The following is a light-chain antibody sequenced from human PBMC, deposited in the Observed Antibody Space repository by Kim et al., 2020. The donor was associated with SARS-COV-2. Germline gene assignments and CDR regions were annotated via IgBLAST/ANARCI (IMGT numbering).Light chain of an antibody. CDR2: QDS. CDR1: KLGDKY. J-gene: IGLJ3*02. V-gene: IGLV3-1*01. CDR3: QAWDSSSWV. Sequence: VSPSKTASRTCSGDKLGDKYACWYQQKPGQSPVLVIYQDSKRPSGIPERFSGSNSGNTATLTISGTQAMDEADYYCQAWDSSSWVFGGGTKVTVL.